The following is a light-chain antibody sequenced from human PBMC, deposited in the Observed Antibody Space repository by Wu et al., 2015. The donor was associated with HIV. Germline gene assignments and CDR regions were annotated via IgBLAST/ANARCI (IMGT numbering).Light chain of an antibody. J-gene: IGKJ2*03. V-gene: IGKV3-20*01. CDR1: QTIIGAY. CDR3: QQYGSSPYS. Sequence: EIVLTQSPGTLSLSPGESAALSCRASQTIIGAYLAWYQQKPGQAPRLLIYGASSRATGIPDRFSGSGSGTDFTLTISRLEPEDFAVYYCQQYGSSPYSFGQGTKLEIK. CDR2: GAS.